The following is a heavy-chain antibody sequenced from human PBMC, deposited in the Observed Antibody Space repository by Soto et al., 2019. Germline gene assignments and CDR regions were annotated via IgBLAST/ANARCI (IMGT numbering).Heavy chain of an antibody. D-gene: IGHD3-10*01. CDR2: IYYSGST. CDR1: GVSISSYY. V-gene: IGHV4-59*01. CDR3: ARDLRDNTMVRGVIITNWFDP. J-gene: IGHJ5*02. Sequence: SETHSLTSTFSGVSISSYYWSWIRQPPGKGLEWIGYIYYSGSTNYNPSLKSRVTISVDTSKNQFSLKLSSVTAADTAVYYCARDLRDNTMVRGVIITNWFDPWGQGTLVTVSS.